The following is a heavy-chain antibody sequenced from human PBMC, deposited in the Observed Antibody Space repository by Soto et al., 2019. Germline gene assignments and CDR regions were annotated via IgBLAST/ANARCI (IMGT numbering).Heavy chain of an antibody. CDR2: IDHSGYT. CDR1: GWSLSGYY. D-gene: IGHD3-3*01. CDR3: ARVRDWFDP. Sequence: XETLSLTCAVYGWSLSGYYWNWIRQPPGKGLEWIGEIDHSGYTNYNPSLKSRVTISVDTSKNQFSLRLTSVTAADTAVYYCARVRDWFDPWGQGTLVTVSS. V-gene: IGHV4-34*01. J-gene: IGHJ5*02.